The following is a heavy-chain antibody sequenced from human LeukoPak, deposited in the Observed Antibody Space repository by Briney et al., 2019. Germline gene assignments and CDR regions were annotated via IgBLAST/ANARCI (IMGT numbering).Heavy chain of an antibody. V-gene: IGHV4-34*01. CDR1: GGSFSGYY. CDR2: INHSGST. CDR3: ARGGGYSYGYYYYYGMDV. J-gene: IGHJ6*02. Sequence: SETLSLTCAVYGGSFSGYYWSWIRQPPGKGLEWIGEINHSGSTNYNPSLKSRVTTSVDTSKNQFSLKLSSVTAADTAVYYCARGGGYSYGYYYYYGMDVWGQGTTVTVSS. D-gene: IGHD5-18*01.